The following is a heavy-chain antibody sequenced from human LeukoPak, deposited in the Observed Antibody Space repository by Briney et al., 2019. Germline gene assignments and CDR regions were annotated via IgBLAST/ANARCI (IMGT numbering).Heavy chain of an antibody. CDR1: GGSISSSSYY. CDR2: IYHSGST. Sequence: PSETLSLTCTVSGGSISSSSYYWGWIRQPPGKGLKWIGSIYHSGSTYYNPSLKSRVTISVDTSKNQFSLKLRSVTAADTAVYYCVRGRWNDAKPFDYWGQGTLVTVSS. V-gene: IGHV4-39*07. D-gene: IGHD1-1*01. J-gene: IGHJ4*02. CDR3: VRGRWNDAKPFDY.